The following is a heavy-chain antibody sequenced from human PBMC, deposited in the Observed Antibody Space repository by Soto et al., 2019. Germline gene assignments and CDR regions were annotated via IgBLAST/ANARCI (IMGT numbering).Heavy chain of an antibody. CDR1: GYSFISYW. J-gene: IGHJ4*02. CDR2: IDPRDSYT. Sequence: EVQLVQSGAEVKKAGESLRISCKGSGYSFISYWINWVRQMPGKGLEWMGRIDPRDSYTNYSPSFQGHVTISADKSISTAYLQWSSLKASDTAIYYCAWIKGGDYYDASAYYSYWGQGTLVTVSS. CDR3: AWIKGGDYYDASAYYSY. D-gene: IGHD3-22*01. V-gene: IGHV5-10-1*03.